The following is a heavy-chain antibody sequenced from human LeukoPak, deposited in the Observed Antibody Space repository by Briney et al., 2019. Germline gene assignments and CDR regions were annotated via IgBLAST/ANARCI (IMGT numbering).Heavy chain of an antibody. CDR3: AERGISMIEGV. Sequence: GGSLRLSCAASGFTFSDAYMSWIRRAPGEGLEWVSYIRSSGSTTYYADSVKGRFTISRDNAKNTLYMHMYRLRDEDTAVYFCAERGISMIEGVWGKGTTVTISS. V-gene: IGHV3-11*04. CDR1: GFTFSDAY. J-gene: IGHJ6*04. CDR2: IRSSGSTT. D-gene: IGHD3-22*01.